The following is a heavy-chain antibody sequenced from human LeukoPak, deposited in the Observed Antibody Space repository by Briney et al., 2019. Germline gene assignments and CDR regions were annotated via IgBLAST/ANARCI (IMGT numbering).Heavy chain of an antibody. Sequence: SETLSLTXTVSGGSISSSSYYWGWIRQPPGKGLEWIGSIYYSGSTYYNPSLKSRVTISVDTSKNQFSLKLSSVTAADTAVYYCARRTGYSSSWYYFDYWGQGTLVTVSS. D-gene: IGHD6-13*01. CDR3: ARRTGYSSSWYYFDY. CDR2: IYYSGST. CDR1: GGSISSSSYY. J-gene: IGHJ4*02. V-gene: IGHV4-39*01.